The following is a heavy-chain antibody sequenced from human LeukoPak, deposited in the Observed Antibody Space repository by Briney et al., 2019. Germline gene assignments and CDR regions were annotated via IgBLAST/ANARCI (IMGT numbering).Heavy chain of an antibody. CDR1: GGSFSGYY. Sequence: PSETLSLTCAVYGGSFSGYYWSWIRQPPGKGLEWIGEINHSGSTNYNPSLKSRVTISVDTSKNQFSLKLSSVTAADTAVYYCASERGPSGWYRSYYFDYWGQGTLVTVSS. CDR3: ASERGPSGWYRSYYFDY. D-gene: IGHD6-19*01. J-gene: IGHJ4*02. V-gene: IGHV4-34*01. CDR2: INHSGST.